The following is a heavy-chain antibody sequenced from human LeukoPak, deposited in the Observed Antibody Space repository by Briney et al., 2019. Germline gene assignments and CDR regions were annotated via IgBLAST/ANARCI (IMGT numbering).Heavy chain of an antibody. Sequence: GGSLRLSCAASGFTFSNYAMSWVRQAPGKGLEWVAVIWYDGSYKYYADSVKGRFTISRDNSKNTLYLQMNSLRAEDTAVYYCARDPTAYYDSSGYYLNTIDYWGQGTLVTVSS. J-gene: IGHJ4*02. V-gene: IGHV3-33*08. D-gene: IGHD3-22*01. CDR2: IWYDGSYK. CDR1: GFTFSNYA. CDR3: ARDPTAYYDSSGYYLNTIDY.